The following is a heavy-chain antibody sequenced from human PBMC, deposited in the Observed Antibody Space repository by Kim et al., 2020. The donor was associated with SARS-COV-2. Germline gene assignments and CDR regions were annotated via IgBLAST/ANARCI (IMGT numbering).Heavy chain of an antibody. V-gene: IGHV5-51*07. CDR2: IYPGDSDT. J-gene: IGHJ2*01. CDR3: ARVGYGSSGYYQEQEYWYFDL. D-gene: IGHD3-22*01. CDR1: GYSFTSYW. Sequence: GESLKISCKGSGYSFTSYWIGWVHQMPGKGLEWMGIIYPGDSDTRYSPSFQGQVTISADKSISTAYLQWSSLKASDTAMYYCARVGYGSSGYYQEQEYWYFDLWGRGTLVTVSS.